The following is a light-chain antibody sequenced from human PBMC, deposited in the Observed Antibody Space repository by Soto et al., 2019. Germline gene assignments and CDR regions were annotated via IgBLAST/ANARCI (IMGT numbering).Light chain of an antibody. V-gene: IGLV2-11*01. J-gene: IGLJ1*01. CDR2: DVS. CDR1: SSDVGGYNY. CDR3: CSYEGSYTCV. Sequence: QSVLAQPRSVSGSPGQSVTISCTGTSSDVGGYNYVSWYQQHPGKAPKLMIYDVSKRPSGVPDRFSGSKSGNTASLTISGLQAEDEDDYYCCSYEGSYTCVFGTGTKVTV.